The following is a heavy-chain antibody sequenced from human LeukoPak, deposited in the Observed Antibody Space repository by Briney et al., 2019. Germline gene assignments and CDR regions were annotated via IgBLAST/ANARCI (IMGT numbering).Heavy chain of an antibody. CDR3: AREIFWSGYFSNLHFDY. J-gene: IGHJ4*02. CDR2: IQNDGIY. CDR1: GLTFSSFG. V-gene: IGHV3-30*12. D-gene: IGHD3-3*01. Sequence: GGSLRLSCAASGLTFSSFGLHWVRQAPGKGLEWVAAIQNDGIYYADSVRGRFSISRDNAKNSLYLQMNNLRPEDTAVYYCAREIFWSGYFSNLHFDYWGQGTLVTVSS.